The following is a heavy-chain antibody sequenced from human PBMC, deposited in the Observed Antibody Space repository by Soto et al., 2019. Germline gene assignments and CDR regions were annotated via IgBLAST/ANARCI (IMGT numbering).Heavy chain of an antibody. CDR1: GFAFSNTW. CDR2: IKSRSAGGTI. Sequence: EAQLVESGGGLVKPGGSLTLACAASGFAFSNTWMNWVRQAPGKALEWVGRIKSRSAGGTIDYGTPVKGRFIISRDDSQNTLYLQMNSLKTEDTAVYYCTRDMGYSTPFDPWGQGTLVTVSS. D-gene: IGHD5-12*01. V-gene: IGHV3-15*07. CDR3: TRDMGYSTPFDP. J-gene: IGHJ5*02.